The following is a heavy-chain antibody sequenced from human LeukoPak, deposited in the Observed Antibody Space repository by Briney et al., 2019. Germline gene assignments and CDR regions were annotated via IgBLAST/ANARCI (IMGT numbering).Heavy chain of an antibody. CDR1: GGSLSSGGYY. V-gene: IGHV4-31*03. D-gene: IGHD3-10*01. Sequence: SETLSLTCTVSGGSLSSGGYYWSWIRQHPRTGLEWIGYIYYSGSTYYNPSLKSRVTISVDTSKNQFSLKLSSVTAADTAVYYCATLGWFGELFEDYWGQGTLVTVSS. CDR3: ATLGWFGELFEDY. J-gene: IGHJ4*02. CDR2: IYYSGST.